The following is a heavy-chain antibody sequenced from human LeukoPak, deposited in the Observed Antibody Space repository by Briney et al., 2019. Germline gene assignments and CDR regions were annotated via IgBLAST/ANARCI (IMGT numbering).Heavy chain of an antibody. CDR3: ARDVGPPRGYCSSTSCFSPLFDP. CDR2: IYHSGST. Sequence: SETLSHTCAVSGYSISSGYYWGWIRQPPGKGLEWIGSIYHSGSTYYNPSLKSRVTISVDTSKSQFSLKLSSVTAADTAVYYCARDVGPPRGYCSSTSCFSPLFDPWGQGTLVTVSS. D-gene: IGHD2-2*01. V-gene: IGHV4-38-2*02. CDR1: GYSISSGYY. J-gene: IGHJ5*02.